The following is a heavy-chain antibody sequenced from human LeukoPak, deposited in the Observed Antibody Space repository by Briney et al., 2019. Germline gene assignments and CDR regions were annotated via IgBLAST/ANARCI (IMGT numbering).Heavy chain of an antibody. D-gene: IGHD3-22*01. CDR3: ARNYFDSSAFPWAFDV. Sequence: SETLSLTCTVSGVSISSYYWSWIRQPPGKELEWIGYIYYSGTTNYNPSLKSRVTISVDTSKNQFSLKLSSVTAADTAVYYCARNYFDSSAFPWAFDVWGQGTTVTVSS. CDR1: GVSISSYY. V-gene: IGHV4-59*01. J-gene: IGHJ3*01. CDR2: IYYSGTT.